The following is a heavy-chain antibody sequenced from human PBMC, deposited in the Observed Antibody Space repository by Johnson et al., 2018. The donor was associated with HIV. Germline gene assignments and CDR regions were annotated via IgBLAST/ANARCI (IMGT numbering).Heavy chain of an antibody. J-gene: IGHJ3*02. CDR2: ISYDGSNK. CDR1: GFTFSSYA. CDR3: ARPRRLFEGHDAFDI. V-gene: IGHV3-30*04. Sequence: QVQLVESGGGVVQPGRSLRLSCAASGFTFSSYAMHWVRQAPGKGLEWVAVISYDGSNKYYADSVKGRFTISRDNSKDTLYLQMNSLRAEDTAVYYCARPRRLFEGHDAFDIWGQATMVTVS. D-gene: IGHD2-21*01.